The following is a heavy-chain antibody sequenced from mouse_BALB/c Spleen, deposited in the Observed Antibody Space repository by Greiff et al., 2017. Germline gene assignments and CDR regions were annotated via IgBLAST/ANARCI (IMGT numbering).Heavy chain of an antibody. CDR2: ISSGSSTI. D-gene: IGHD1-1*01. CDR3: ARSGGSSSFDY. Sequence: EVQGVESGGGLVQPGGSRKLSCAASGFTFSSFGMHWVRQAPEKGLEWVAYISSGSSTIYYADTVKGRFTISRDNPKNTLFLQRTSLRSEDTAMYYCARSGGSSSFDYWGQGTTLTVSS. J-gene: IGHJ2*01. V-gene: IGHV5-17*02. CDR1: GFTFSSFG.